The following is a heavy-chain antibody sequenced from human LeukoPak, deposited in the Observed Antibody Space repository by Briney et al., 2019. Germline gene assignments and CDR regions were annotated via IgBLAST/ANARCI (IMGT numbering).Heavy chain of an antibody. CDR2: ISYDGSNR. D-gene: IGHD2-15*01. V-gene: IGHV3-30*04. CDR3: AKSGLNRFDY. Sequence: GGSLRLSCAASGFTFSTYSMHWVRQAPGKGLEWVAVISYDGSNRYYADSVRGRFTISRDNSKNTLYLQMNSLRAEDTAVYYCAKSGLNRFDYWGQGTLVTVSS. J-gene: IGHJ4*02. CDR1: GFTFSTYS.